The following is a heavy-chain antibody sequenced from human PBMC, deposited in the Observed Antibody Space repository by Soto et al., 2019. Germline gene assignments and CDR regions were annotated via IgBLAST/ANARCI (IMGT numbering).Heavy chain of an antibody. CDR3: ARVKTYYDILTGYYKPHYFDY. Sequence: SETLSLTCTVSGGSISSYYWSWVRQPPGKGLEWLGYIYYSGSTNYNPSLKSRVTISVDTSKNQFSLKLSSVTAADTAVYYCARVKTYYDILTGYYKPHYFDYWGQGTLVTVSS. D-gene: IGHD3-9*01. V-gene: IGHV4-59*01. J-gene: IGHJ4*02. CDR2: IYYSGST. CDR1: GGSISSYY.